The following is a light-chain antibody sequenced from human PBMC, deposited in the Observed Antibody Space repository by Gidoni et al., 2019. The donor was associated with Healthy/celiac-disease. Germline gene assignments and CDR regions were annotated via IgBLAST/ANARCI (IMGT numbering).Light chain of an antibody. Sequence: DIVMMKSPDALAVSLGERATINCKSSQSVLYSSNNKNYLAWYQQKPGQPPKLLIYWASTRESGVPDRFSGSGSGTDFTLTISSLQAEDVAVYYCQQYYSTPPSFGQGTKVEIK. J-gene: IGKJ1*01. V-gene: IGKV4-1*01. CDR1: QSVLYSSNNKNY. CDR3: QQYYSTPPS. CDR2: WAS.